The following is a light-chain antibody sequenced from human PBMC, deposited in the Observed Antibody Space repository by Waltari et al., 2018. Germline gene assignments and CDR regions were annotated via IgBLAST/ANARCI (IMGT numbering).Light chain of an antibody. CDR3: QQYYGTPPT. CDR2: WAS. CDR1: QSILYSSNNKNY. Sequence: DIVMTQFPDSLAVSLGERASINCKSNQSILYSSNNKNYLAWYQQKPGQSPKLLIYWASTRESGVPDRFSGSGSGTDFTLTISSLQAEDVAVYYCQQYYGTPPTFGRGTKVEIK. J-gene: IGKJ1*01. V-gene: IGKV4-1*01.